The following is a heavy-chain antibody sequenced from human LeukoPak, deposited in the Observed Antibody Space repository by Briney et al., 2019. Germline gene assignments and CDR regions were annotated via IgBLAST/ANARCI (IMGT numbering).Heavy chain of an antibody. J-gene: IGHJ4*02. CDR1: GGSISSYY. Sequence: SETLSLTCTVSGGSISSYYWSWIRRPPGKGLEWIGYIYYSGSTNYNPSLKSRVTISVDTSKNQFSLKLSSVTAADTAVYYCARAKYYYGSGSYGYFDYWGQGTLVTVSS. D-gene: IGHD3-10*01. V-gene: IGHV4-59*01. CDR2: IYYSGST. CDR3: ARAKYYYGSGSYGYFDY.